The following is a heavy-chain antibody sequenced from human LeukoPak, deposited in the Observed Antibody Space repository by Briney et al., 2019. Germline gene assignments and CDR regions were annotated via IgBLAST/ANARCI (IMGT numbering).Heavy chain of an antibody. CDR1: GFTVSSNY. J-gene: IGHJ4*02. CDR2: IYSGGST. D-gene: IGHD3-22*01. CDR3: ARAYYDSSGYQY. Sequence: GGSLRLSCAASGFTVSSNYMSWVRQAPGKGLKWVSVIYSGGSTYYAVSVKGRFTISRDNSKNTLYLQMDSLRAEDTAVYYCARAYYDSSGYQYWGQGTLVTVSS. V-gene: IGHV3-53*01.